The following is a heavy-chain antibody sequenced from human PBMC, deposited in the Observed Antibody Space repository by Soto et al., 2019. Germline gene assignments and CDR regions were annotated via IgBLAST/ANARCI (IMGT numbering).Heavy chain of an antibody. CDR1: GGSISSSSYY. Sequence: SETLSLTCTVSGGSISSSSYYWGWIRQPPGKGLEWIGSIYYSGSTYYNPSLKSRVTISVDTSKNQFSLKLSSVTAADTAVYYCARHPKARGADWFDPWGQGTLVTVSS. V-gene: IGHV4-39*01. CDR3: ARHPKARGADWFDP. CDR2: IYYSGST. J-gene: IGHJ5*02.